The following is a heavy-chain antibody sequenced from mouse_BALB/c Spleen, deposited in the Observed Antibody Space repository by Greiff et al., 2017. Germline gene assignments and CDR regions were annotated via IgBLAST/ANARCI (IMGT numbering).Heavy chain of an antibody. D-gene: IGHD2-1*01. J-gene: IGHJ3*01. V-gene: IGHV1-69*01. Sequence: QVQLKQPGAELVMPGASVKMSCKASGYTFTDYWMHWVKQRPGQGLEWIGAIDTSDSYTSYNQKFKGKATLTVDESSSTAYMQLSSLTSEDSAVYYCARDYGNSFAYWGQGTLVTVSA. CDR2: IDTSDSYT. CDR1: GYTFTDYW. CDR3: ARDYGNSFAY.